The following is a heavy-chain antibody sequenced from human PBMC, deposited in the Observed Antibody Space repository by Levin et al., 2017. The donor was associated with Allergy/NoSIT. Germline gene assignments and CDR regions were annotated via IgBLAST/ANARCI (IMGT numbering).Heavy chain of an antibody. CDR1: GGSISSSSYY. D-gene: IGHD6-13*01. Sequence: SETLSLTCTVSGGSISSSSYYWGWIRQPPGKGLEWIGSIYYSGSTYYNPSLKSRVTISVDTSKNQFSLKLSSVTAADTAVYYCARHHMLSSSWYPQYFQHWGQGTLVTVSS. J-gene: IGHJ1*01. CDR3: ARHHMLSSSWYPQYFQH. V-gene: IGHV4-39*01. CDR2: IYYSGST.